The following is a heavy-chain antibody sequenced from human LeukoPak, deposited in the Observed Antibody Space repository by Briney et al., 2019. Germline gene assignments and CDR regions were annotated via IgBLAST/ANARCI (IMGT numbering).Heavy chain of an antibody. V-gene: IGHV3-30*02. D-gene: IGHD4-11*01. CDR2: IRYDGSNK. J-gene: IGHJ6*03. CDR3: AKSMSTVRNYYYYMDV. CDR1: GFTFSSYG. Sequence: GGSLRLSCAASGFTFSSYGMHWVRQAPGKGLEWVAFIRYDGSNKYYADSVKGRFTISRDNSKNTLYLQMNSLRAEDTAVYYCAKSMSTVRNYYYYMDVWGKGTTVTVSS.